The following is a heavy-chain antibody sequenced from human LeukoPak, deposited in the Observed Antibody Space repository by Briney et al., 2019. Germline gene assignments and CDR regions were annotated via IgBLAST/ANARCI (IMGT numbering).Heavy chain of an antibody. J-gene: IGHJ5*02. V-gene: IGHV4-34*01. CDR2: INHSGCT. D-gene: IGHD6-13*01. Sequence: SETLSLTCAVYGGSFSGYYWSWIRQPPGKGLEWIGEINHSGCTNYNPSLKSRVTISVDTPKNQFSLKLSSVTAADTAVYYCARGRQLVLLRKRNWFDPWGQGTLVTVSS. CDR1: GGSFSGYY. CDR3: ARGRQLVLLRKRNWFDP.